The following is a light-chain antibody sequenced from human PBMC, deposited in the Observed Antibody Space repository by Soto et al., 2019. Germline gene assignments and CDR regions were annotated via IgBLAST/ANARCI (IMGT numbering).Light chain of an antibody. CDR1: QNVNNR. CDR2: GAS. V-gene: IGKV3-15*01. Sequence: EIVMTQSPAMLSVSPGERATLSCRASQNVNNRLAWYQQKAGQPPRLLIYGASTRATGIPARFSGSGSGTEFTLTISSLQSEDFAVYYCQHFNSWPLLXGQGTKVDIK. CDR3: QHFNSWPLL. J-gene: IGKJ1*01.